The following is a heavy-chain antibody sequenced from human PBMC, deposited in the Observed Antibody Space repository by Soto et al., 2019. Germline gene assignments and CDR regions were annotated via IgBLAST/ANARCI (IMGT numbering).Heavy chain of an antibody. J-gene: IGHJ4*02. D-gene: IGHD3-10*01. CDR1: GLTLSSYW. Sequence: GGSLRLSXAGSGLTLSSYWMHWVRQGPGKGLVWVSRLSSDGRITNYADSVRGRFTISRDNAQNTLYLQMNSLTAEDTAVYYCTSLAGPSRGYWGQGTLVTVSS. V-gene: IGHV3-74*01. CDR2: LSSDGRIT. CDR3: TSLAGPSRGY.